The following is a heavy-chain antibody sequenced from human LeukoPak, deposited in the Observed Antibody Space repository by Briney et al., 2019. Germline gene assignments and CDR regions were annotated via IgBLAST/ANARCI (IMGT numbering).Heavy chain of an antibody. Sequence: SETLSLTCDVSGGSMSRHYWSWIRQPAGKGLEWIGRIYTSGSTNYNPSLKSRVTISVATSKNQFSLKLSSVTAADTAVYYCARDLADCSSTSCPKDWFDPWGQGTLVTVSS. CDR3: ARDLADCSSTSCPKDWFDP. CDR1: GGSMSRHY. J-gene: IGHJ5*02. V-gene: IGHV4-4*07. CDR2: IYTSGST. D-gene: IGHD2-2*01.